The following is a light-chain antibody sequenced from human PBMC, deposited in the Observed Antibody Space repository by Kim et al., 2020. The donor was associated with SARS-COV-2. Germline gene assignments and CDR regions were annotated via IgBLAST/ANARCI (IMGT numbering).Light chain of an antibody. V-gene: IGLV3-1*01. CDR1: KLGDKY. CDR3: QAWDSSTVV. Sequence: SYELTQPPSVSVSPGQTASFTCSGDKLGDKYISWYQQRPGQSPVLVIYQDTKRPSVIPERFSGSNSGNTATLTISEAQAMDEADYYCQAWDSSTVVFGGGTKMTVL. J-gene: IGLJ3*02. CDR2: QDT.